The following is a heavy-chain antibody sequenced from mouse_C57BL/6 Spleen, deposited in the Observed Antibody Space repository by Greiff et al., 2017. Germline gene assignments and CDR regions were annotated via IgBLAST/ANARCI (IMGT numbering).Heavy chain of an antibody. J-gene: IGHJ3*01. CDR2: INPGSGGT. CDR3: AGSYGIVGFAY. CDR1: GYAFTNYL. V-gene: IGHV1-54*01. Sequence: VQLQQSGAELVRPGTSVKVSCKASGYAFTNYLIEWVKQRPGQGLEWIGVINPGSGGTNYNEKFKGKATLTADKSSSTAYMQLSSLTSEDSAVYFYAGSYGIVGFAYWGQGTLVTVSA. D-gene: IGHD1-1*01.